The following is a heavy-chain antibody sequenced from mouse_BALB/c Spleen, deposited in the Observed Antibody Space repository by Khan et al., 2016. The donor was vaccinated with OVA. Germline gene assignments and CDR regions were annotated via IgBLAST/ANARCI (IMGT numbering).Heavy chain of an antibody. Sequence: EVKLEVSGPGLVKPSQTVSLTCTVTGISITSGNYRWSWIRQFPGNKLEWIGNIYYSGNVTYNPSLTSRTTITRDTSKNQFFLEMNSLTAEDTATYYWARDYCSLYWYFDVWVAGTTVTVSS. J-gene: IGHJ1*01. CDR2: IYYSGNV. CDR1: GISITSGNYR. D-gene: IGHD1-1*01. CDR3: ARDYCSLYWYFDV. V-gene: IGHV3-5*02.